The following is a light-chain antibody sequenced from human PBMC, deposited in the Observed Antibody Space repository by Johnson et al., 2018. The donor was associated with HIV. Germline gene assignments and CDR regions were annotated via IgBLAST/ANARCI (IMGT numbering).Light chain of an antibody. V-gene: IGLV1-51*02. Sequence: QSVLTQSPSVSAAPGQKVTISCSGSSSNFGNNYVSWYQQLPGTAPKLLIYEKNKRPSGIPDRFSASKSGTSATLGITGLPTGDESDYYCATWDSSLNPHYFFGTGTKVTVL. CDR3: ATWDSSLNPHYF. CDR1: SSNFGNNY. J-gene: IGLJ1*01. CDR2: EKN.